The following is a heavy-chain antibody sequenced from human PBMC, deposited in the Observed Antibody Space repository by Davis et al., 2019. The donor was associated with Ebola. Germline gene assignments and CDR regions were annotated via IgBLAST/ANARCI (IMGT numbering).Heavy chain of an antibody. V-gene: IGHV3-53*01. CDR1: GFTVSSNY. J-gene: IGHJ6*02. CDR3: ARVNGEAVAGRGFYYYYGMDV. D-gene: IGHD6-19*01. CDR2: IYSGGSS. Sequence: GESLKISCAASGFTVSSNYMSWVRQAPGKGLEWVSVIYSGGSSYYADSVKGRFTISRDNSKNTLYLQMNSLRAEDTAGYYCARVNGEAVAGRGFYYYYGMDVWGQGTTVTVSS.